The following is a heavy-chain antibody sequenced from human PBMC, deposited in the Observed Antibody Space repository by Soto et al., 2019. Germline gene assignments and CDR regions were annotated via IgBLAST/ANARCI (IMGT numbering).Heavy chain of an antibody. CDR2: MNPNSGNT. D-gene: IGHD5-12*01. Sequence: ASVKLSCKASGYTFTSYDINWVRQATGQGLEWMGWMNPNSGNTGYAQKFQGRVTMTRNTSISTAYMELSSLRSEDTAVYYCARFLMSCYDYCDLMDVWGQGTTVTVSS. CDR1: GYTFTSYD. CDR3: ARFLMSCYDYCDLMDV. J-gene: IGHJ6*02. V-gene: IGHV1-8*01.